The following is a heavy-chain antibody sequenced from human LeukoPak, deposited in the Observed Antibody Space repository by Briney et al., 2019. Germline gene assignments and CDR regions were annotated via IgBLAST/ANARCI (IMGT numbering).Heavy chain of an antibody. V-gene: IGHV3-15*01. Sequence: GGSLRLSCVASGFTFTNAGMRWVRQAPGKGLEWDGRVKGKTDGGTTDYAAPVKGRFTISKDDSRNTLYLQMNSLKTEDTAVYYCTTDRIGNYLFDYWGQGTLVTVSS. CDR2: VKGKTDGGTT. CDR1: GFTFTNAG. CDR3: TTDRIGNYLFDY. D-gene: IGHD1-7*01. J-gene: IGHJ4*02.